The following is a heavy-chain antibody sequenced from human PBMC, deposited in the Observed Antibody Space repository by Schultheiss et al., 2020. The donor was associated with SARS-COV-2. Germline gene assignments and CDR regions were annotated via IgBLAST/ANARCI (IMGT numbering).Heavy chain of an antibody. Sequence: GGSLRLSCAASGFTFSSYGMHWVRQAPGKGLEWVAVIWYDGSNKYYADSVKGRLTVSRDNAKNALYLEMSSLRGEDTAVYYCARYAAAMMYMDVWGKGTTVTVSS. CDR3: ARYAAAMMYMDV. J-gene: IGHJ6*03. CDR2: IWYDGSNK. CDR1: GFTFSSYG. V-gene: IGHV3-33*01. D-gene: IGHD2-2*01.